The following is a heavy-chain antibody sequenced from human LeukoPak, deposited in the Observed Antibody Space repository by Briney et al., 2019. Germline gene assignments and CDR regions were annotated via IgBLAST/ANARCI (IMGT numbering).Heavy chain of an antibody. J-gene: IGHJ5*02. V-gene: IGHV4-34*01. CDR3: ARGPIVVVPAAMPSGFDP. CDR1: GGSFSGYY. Sequence: SETLSLTCAVYGGSFSGYYWSWIRQPLGKGLEWIGEINHSGSTNYNPSLKSRVTISVDTSKNQFSLKLSSVTAADTAVYYCARGPIVVVPAAMPSGFDPWGRGTLVTVSS. CDR2: INHSGST. D-gene: IGHD2-2*01.